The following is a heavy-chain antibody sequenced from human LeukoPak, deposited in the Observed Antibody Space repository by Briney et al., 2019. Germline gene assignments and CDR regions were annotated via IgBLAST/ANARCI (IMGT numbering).Heavy chain of an antibody. CDR2: IGSSGGGI. J-gene: IGHJ4*02. D-gene: IGHD7-27*01. CDR3: AIDPNWGTHS. CDR1: GFTFSTYT. Sequence: GGSLRLSCAASGFTFSTYTMYWVRHPPGKRLEWVSIIGSSGGGIHYADSVKGRFTISRDNSKNALYLQMNGLRVEDTAVYYCAIDPNWGTHSWGQGVLVTVSS. V-gene: IGHV3-23*01.